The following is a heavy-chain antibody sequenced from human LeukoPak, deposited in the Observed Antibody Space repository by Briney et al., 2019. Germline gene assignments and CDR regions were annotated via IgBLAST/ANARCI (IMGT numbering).Heavy chain of an antibody. Sequence: SVKVSCKASGGTFSSYAISWVRQAPGQGLEWMGWIIAYFGTANYAQKFQGRVTITTDISTRTAYMELRSLRPDDTAVYYCAREPFLVVEILLSSWFAPAGQRSLATVHS. V-gene: IGHV1-69*05. CDR3: AREPFLVVEILLSSWFAP. D-gene: IGHD3-10*01. CDR2: IIAYFGTA. J-gene: IGHJ5*02. CDR1: GGTFSSYA.